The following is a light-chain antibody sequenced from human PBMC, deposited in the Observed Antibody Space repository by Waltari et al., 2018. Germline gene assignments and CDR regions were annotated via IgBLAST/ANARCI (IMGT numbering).Light chain of an antibody. CDR3: QHYDNLLLT. V-gene: IGKV1-33*01. CDR2: LAS. J-gene: IGKJ4*01. CDR1: QDIANY. Sequence: DIQMTQSPSSLSASVGVRVTISCQASQDIANYLNWYQQKPGKAPKLLIYLASNLETGVPSRFSGSGSGAYFTFTISSLQPEDIATYYCQHYDNLLLTFGGGTKVEIK.